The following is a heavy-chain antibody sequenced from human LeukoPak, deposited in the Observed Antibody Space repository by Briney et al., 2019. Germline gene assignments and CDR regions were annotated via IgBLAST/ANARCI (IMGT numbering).Heavy chain of an antibody. Sequence: PGGSLRLSCAASGSTVSSNYMSWVRQAPGKGLEWVSVIYSGGSTYYADSVKGRFTISRDNSKNTLYLQMNSLRAEDTAVYYCARNYDFHYYFDYWGQGTLVTVSS. CDR2: IYSGGST. D-gene: IGHD3-3*01. V-gene: IGHV3-66*01. CDR3: ARNYDFHYYFDY. CDR1: GSTVSSNY. J-gene: IGHJ4*02.